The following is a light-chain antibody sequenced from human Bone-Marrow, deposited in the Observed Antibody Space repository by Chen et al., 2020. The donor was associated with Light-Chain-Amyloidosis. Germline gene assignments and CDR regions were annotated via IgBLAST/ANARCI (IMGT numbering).Light chain of an antibody. Sequence: SYELTQPPSVSVSPGQTARITCSGDDLPTKYAYWYQQKPGQAPVLVIHRDTERPSGISERFSGSSSGTTATLIISGVQADDEADYHCQSADSSGTYAVIFGGGTKLTVL. J-gene: IGLJ2*01. CDR1: DLPTKY. CDR2: RDT. CDR3: QSADSSGTYAVI. V-gene: IGLV3-25*03.